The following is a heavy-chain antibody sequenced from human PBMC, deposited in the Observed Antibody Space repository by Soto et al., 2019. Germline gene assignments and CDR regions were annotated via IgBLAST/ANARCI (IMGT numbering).Heavy chain of an antibody. CDR2: IYYSGST. V-gene: IGHV4-59*01. Sequence: PSETLSLTCSVSGGSIRSYYWSWIRQPPRKGLERIGYIYYSGSTNYNPSLKSAVTISLDTHKNQVSLKRGSGNAADTAVYYCARVSPHRVGATTRAGFYYGMDVWGQGTRVTV. J-gene: IGHJ6*02. CDR3: ARVSPHRVGATTRAGFYYGMDV. CDR1: GGSIRSYY. D-gene: IGHD1-26*01.